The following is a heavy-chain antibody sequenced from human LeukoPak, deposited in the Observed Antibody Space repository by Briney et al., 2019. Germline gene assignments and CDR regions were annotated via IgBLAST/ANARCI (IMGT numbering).Heavy chain of an antibody. CDR3: ASSGYCSSSSCQNYFDY. V-gene: IGHV1-3*01. Sequence: PGASVKVSCKASGYTFTSYAMHWVRQAPGQRLEWMGWINAGNGNTKYSQKFQGRVTITRDTSAGTAYMELSSLRSEDTAVYYCASSGYCSSSSCQNYFDYWGQGTLVTVSS. CDR2: INAGNGNT. CDR1: GYTFTSYA. D-gene: IGHD2-2*03. J-gene: IGHJ4*02.